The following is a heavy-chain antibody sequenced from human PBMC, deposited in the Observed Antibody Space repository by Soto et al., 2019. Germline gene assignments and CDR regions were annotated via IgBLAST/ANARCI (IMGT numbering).Heavy chain of an antibody. D-gene: IGHD3-22*01. Sequence: QVQLVQSGAEVKKPGASVKVSCKASGYTFTSYAMHWVRQAPGQRLEWMGWINAGNGNTKYSQKFQGRVTITRDTSASTGYMELSSLRSENTTVYYCARYASSGYYHDDAFDIWGQGTMVTVSS. V-gene: IGHV1-3*01. CDR1: GYTFTSYA. CDR3: ARYASSGYYHDDAFDI. J-gene: IGHJ3*02. CDR2: INAGNGNT.